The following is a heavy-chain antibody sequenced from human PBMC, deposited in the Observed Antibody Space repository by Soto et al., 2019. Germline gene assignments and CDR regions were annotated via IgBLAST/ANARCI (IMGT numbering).Heavy chain of an antibody. CDR3: ATRPDYGDYDHFDY. CDR2: ILYNGDT. V-gene: IGHV4-59*12. Sequence: SETLSLTCTVSGGSINNYYWSWIRQPPGKGLEWIGNILYNGDTKYNPSLKSRVTISVDMSKNQFSLKLSSVTAADTAVYYCATRPDYGDYDHFDYWGQGTLVTVSS. J-gene: IGHJ4*02. CDR1: GGSINNYY. D-gene: IGHD4-17*01.